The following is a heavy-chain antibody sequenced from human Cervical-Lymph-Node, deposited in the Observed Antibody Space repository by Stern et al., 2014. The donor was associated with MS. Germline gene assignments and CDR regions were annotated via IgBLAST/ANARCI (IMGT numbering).Heavy chain of an antibody. CDR2: VLPVFTTP. Sequence: VQLEDSGAEVKKPGSSVKVSCKVSGGTFSSYAVSWVRQAPGQGLEWMGGVLPVFTTPNYAQNFQGRVTVPADESTSTVYMELSNLTSEDTAMYYCARETRSGYNFDYWGQGALVTVSS. CDR3: ARETRSGYNFDY. CDR1: GGTFSSYA. J-gene: IGHJ4*02. D-gene: IGHD5-24*01. V-gene: IGHV1-69*01.